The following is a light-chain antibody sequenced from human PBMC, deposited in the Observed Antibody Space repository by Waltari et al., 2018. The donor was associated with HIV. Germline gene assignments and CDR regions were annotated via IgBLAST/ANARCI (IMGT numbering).Light chain of an antibody. Sequence: QSVLTEQPSAARTPGQGVTISCSGRRPNLGSNSVNWYQQPPGTAPKLLIYSNNQRPSGVPDRFSGSKSGTSASLAISGLQSEDEADYYCAAWDDSLNGWVFGGGTKLTVL. J-gene: IGLJ3*02. CDR3: AAWDDSLNGWV. V-gene: IGLV1-44*01. CDR2: SNN. CDR1: RPNLGSNS.